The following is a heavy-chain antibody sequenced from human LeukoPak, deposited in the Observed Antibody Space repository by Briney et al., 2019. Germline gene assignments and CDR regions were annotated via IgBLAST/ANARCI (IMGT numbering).Heavy chain of an antibody. Sequence: GESLKISCKGSGSSFTSYWISWVRKLPGKGLEWMGRIDPSGSYTNYSPSFQGHVTISADKSISTAYLQWSSLKASDTAMYYCARDSSSGAFDIWGQGTMVTVSS. CDR3: ARDSSSGAFDI. D-gene: IGHD6-13*01. CDR1: GSSFTSYW. J-gene: IGHJ3*02. V-gene: IGHV5-10-1*01. CDR2: IDPSGSYT.